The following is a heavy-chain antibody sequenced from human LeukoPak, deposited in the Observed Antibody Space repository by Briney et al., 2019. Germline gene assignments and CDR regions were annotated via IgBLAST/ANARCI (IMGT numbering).Heavy chain of an antibody. Sequence: PETLSLTCTVSGGSVSSHFWSWIRQPPGKGLEWIGYIYNSGITNYNPSLKSRVTMSVDTPKNQFSLMLGSVTAADTAVYYCARDHLPAGAPGYYMDVWGKGTTVTVSS. J-gene: IGHJ6*03. V-gene: IGHV4-59*02. D-gene: IGHD4/OR15-4a*01. CDR2: IYNSGIT. CDR3: ARDHLPAGAPGYYMDV. CDR1: GGSVSSHF.